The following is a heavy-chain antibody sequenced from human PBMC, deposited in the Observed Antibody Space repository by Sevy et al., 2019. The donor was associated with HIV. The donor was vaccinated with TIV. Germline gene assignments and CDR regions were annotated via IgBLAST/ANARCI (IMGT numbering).Heavy chain of an antibody. CDR3: ARDVGGSYDYYYYGMDV. CDR2: ISYDGSNK. D-gene: IGHD1-26*01. J-gene: IGHJ6*02. Sequence: GESLKISCAASGFTFSSYAMHWVRQAPGKGLEWVAVISYDGSNKYYADSVKGRFTISRDNSKNTLYLQMNSLRAEDTAVYYCARDVGGSYDYYYYGMDVWGQGTTVTVSS. V-gene: IGHV3-30-3*01. CDR1: GFTFSSYA.